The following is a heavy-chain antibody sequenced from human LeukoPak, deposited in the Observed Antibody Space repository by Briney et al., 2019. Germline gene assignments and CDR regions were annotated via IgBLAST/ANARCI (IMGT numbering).Heavy chain of an antibody. Sequence: GGSLRLSCAASGFTSSSYAMHWVRQAPGKGLEWVAVISYDGSNKYYADSVKGRFTISRDNSKNTLYLQMNSLRAEDTAVYYCARETYYYDSSGYYQTYYFDYWGQGTLVTVSS. D-gene: IGHD3-22*01. J-gene: IGHJ4*02. V-gene: IGHV3-30*01. CDR2: ISYDGSNK. CDR1: GFTSSSYA. CDR3: ARETYYYDSSGYYQTYYFDY.